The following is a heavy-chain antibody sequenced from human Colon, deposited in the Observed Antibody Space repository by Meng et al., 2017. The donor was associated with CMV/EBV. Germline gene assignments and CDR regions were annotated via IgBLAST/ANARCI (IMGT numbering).Heavy chain of an antibody. CDR3: ATDYGDYYFDR. Sequence: LQPHESRPVLVTSSEALSLTCTVSGGSISSSTYYWGWIRHTPGKGLEWIGNIYYSGYTYYNPSLKSRLTISVDTSKNQFSLKLTSVTAADTAVYYCATDYGDYYFDRWGQGTLVTVSS. V-gene: IGHV4-39*07. D-gene: IGHD4-17*01. CDR1: GGSISSSTYY. J-gene: IGHJ4*02. CDR2: IYYSGYT.